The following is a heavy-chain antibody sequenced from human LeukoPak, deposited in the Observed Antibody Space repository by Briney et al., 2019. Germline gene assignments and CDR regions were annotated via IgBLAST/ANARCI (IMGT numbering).Heavy chain of an antibody. D-gene: IGHD2/OR15-2a*01. J-gene: IGHJ4*02. CDR3: ARDLGSSFDY. CDR2: IYYRGST. CDR1: VGSISRYY. Sequence: SETLSLTCTVSVGSISRYYWSWIRQPPGKGLEWIGYIYYRGSTNYNPSRKSRVTISVDTSKNQFSLKLSSVTAADTAVYYCARDLGSSFDYWGQGTLVTVSS. V-gene: IGHV4-59*01.